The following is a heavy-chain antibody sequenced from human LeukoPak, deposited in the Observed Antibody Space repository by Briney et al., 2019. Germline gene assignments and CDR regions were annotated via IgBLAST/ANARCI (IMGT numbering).Heavy chain of an antibody. J-gene: IGHJ3*02. Sequence: HSETLSLTCTVSGGSISSYYWSWIRQPPRKGLEWIGYIYYSGSTSYNPSLKSRVTISVDTSKHQFSLKLSSVTAAGTAVYYWARGGLCRGCYDAFDIWGQGTMVTVSS. D-gene: IGHD2-15*01. CDR1: GGSISSYY. V-gene: IGHV4-59*01. CDR2: IYYSGST. CDR3: ARGGLCRGCYDAFDI.